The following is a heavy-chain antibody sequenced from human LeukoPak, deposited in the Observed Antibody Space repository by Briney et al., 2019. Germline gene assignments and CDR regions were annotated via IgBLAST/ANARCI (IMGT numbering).Heavy chain of an antibody. J-gene: IGHJ4*02. Sequence: GGSLRLSCAASGFPFRSYAMSGVRQAPGKGLEWVSAIKGSGGSTYYADSVKGRFTMSRDKCKNTLCLEKNSLRAEDTAVYYCAKQASSWYEGSYFDYWGQGTLVTVSS. CDR1: GFPFRSYA. CDR2: IKGSGGST. V-gene: IGHV3-23*01. CDR3: AKQASSWYEGSYFDY. D-gene: IGHD6-13*01.